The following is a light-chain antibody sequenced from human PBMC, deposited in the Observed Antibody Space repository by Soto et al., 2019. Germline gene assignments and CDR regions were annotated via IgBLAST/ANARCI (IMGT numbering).Light chain of an antibody. V-gene: IGLV2-23*01. Sequence: QSALTQPASVSGSPGQSITISCTGTSSDVGRYNLVSWYQQHPGKAPKLMIYEGSKRPSGVSNRFSGSKSGNTASLTISGLQAEDEADYYCCSYAGSSTVVFGGGTKLTV. CDR1: SSDVGRYNL. CDR3: CSYAGSSTVV. J-gene: IGLJ2*01. CDR2: EGS.